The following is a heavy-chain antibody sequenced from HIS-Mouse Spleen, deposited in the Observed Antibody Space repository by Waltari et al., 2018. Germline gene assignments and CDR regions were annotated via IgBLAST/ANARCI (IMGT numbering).Heavy chain of an antibody. D-gene: IGHD6-13*01. J-gene: IGHJ2*01. CDR2: TYYSGST. Sequence: QLQLQESGPGLVKPSETLSLPCTVAGGSLSSSSYYWGGIRQPPGKGLEWIGSTYYSGSTYYNPSLKSRVTISVDTSKNQFSLKLSSVTAADTAVYYCAREIPYSSSWYDWYFDLWGRGTLVTVSS. CDR3: AREIPYSSSWYDWYFDL. CDR1: GGSLSSSSYY. V-gene: IGHV4-39*07.